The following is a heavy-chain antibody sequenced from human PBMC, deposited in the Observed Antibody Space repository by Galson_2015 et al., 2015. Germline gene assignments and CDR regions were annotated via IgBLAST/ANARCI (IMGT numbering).Heavy chain of an antibody. J-gene: IGHJ6*02. V-gene: IGHV3-33*01. D-gene: IGHD3-3*01. CDR1: GFTLSSYG. CDR3: ARDLRAAIFGVGHSYGMDV. Sequence: SLRLSCAASGFTLSSYGMHWVRRAPGKGLEWVALIWFDGSSEYYADSVKGRFTISRDNSKNTLYLQMNSLRAEDTAVYYCARDLRAAIFGVGHSYGMDVWGQGTTVTVSS. CDR2: IWFDGSSE.